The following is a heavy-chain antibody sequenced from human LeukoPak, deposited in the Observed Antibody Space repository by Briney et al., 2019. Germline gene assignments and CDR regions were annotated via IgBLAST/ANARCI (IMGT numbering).Heavy chain of an antibody. D-gene: IGHD6-13*01. CDR2: MNPNSGNT. V-gene: IGHV1-8*01. CDR3: ARAVAAGTGFDY. Sequence: ASVKVSCKASGYTFTSYDINWVRQATGQGLEWMGWMNPNSGNTGYAQKFQGRVTMTRNTSISTAYMELSSLRSEDTAVYYCARAVAAGTGFDYWGQGTLVTVSS. J-gene: IGHJ4*02. CDR1: GYTFTSYD.